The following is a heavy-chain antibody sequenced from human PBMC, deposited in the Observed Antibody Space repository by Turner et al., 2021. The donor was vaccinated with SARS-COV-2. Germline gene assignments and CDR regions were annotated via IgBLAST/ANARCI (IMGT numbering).Heavy chain of an antibody. V-gene: IGHV3-30*03. CDR2: ISYDGSQK. J-gene: IGHJ1*01. Sequence: QVQLVESGGGVVQSGRSLRLSCAASGFTFSTYGMHWVRQAPGKGLEWVAIISYDGSQKFYADSVKGRFTISRDNSKNTLFLQMNSLRAEDTAVYYCARPYSSGWYINFIFWGQGTLVTVSS. CDR1: GFTFSTYG. D-gene: IGHD6-19*01. CDR3: ARPYSSGWYINFIF.